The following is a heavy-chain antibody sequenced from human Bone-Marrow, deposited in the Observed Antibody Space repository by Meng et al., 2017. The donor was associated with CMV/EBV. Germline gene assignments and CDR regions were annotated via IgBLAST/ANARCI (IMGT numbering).Heavy chain of an antibody. CDR2: IIPIFGTA. J-gene: IGHJ6*02. V-gene: IGHV1-69*05. D-gene: IGHD3-3*01. CDR3: ARKKDFWSGYYYYGMDV. Sequence: SVKVSCKASGGTFSSYAISWVRQAPGQGLEWMGGIIPIFGTANYAQKFQGRVTITTDESTSTAYMELSSLRSEDTAVYYCARKKDFWSGYYYYGMDVWGQGTTVTVSS. CDR1: GGTFSSYA.